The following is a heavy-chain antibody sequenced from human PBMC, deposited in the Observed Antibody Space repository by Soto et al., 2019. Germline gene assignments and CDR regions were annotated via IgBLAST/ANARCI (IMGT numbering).Heavy chain of an antibody. CDR3: AKVLSSGSYSGALEY. CDR2: ISASGGST. V-gene: IGHV3-23*01. CDR1: GFCIPSFA. J-gene: IGHJ4*02. Sequence: GSLRLSCVASGFCIPSFAMCWVRQAPGKGLEWASAISASGGSTYADSVKGRFTISRDNTKNTLYLQMNSLRVEDTAVYYCAKVLSSGSYSGALEYWGQGALVTVSS. D-gene: IGHD1-26*01.